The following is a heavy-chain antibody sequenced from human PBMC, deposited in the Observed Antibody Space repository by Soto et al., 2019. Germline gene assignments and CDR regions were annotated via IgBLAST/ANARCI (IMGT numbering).Heavy chain of an antibody. Sequence: QVQLVESGGGVVQPGRSLRLSCAASGFTFSSYAMHWVRQAPGKGLEWVAVISYDGSNKYYADSLKGLFTIYRDNSKNTLYLHVTSLRAEDTAVYYCASAPTTVVTPYYFDYWGQGTLVAVSS. V-gene: IGHV3-30-3*01. CDR1: GFTFSSYA. D-gene: IGHD4-17*01. J-gene: IGHJ4*02. CDR3: ASAPTTVVTPYYFDY. CDR2: ISYDGSNK.